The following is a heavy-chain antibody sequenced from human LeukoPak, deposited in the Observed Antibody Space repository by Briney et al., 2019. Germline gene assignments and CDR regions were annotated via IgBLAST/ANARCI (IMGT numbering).Heavy chain of an antibody. V-gene: IGHV4-39*07. Sequence: SETLSLTCTVSGGSISSSSYYWGWIRQPPGKGLEWIGSIYYSGSTYYNPSLKSRVTISVDTSKNQFSLKLSSLTAADTAVYYCARDDSSGYYRLFDYWGQGTLVTVSS. J-gene: IGHJ4*02. CDR3: ARDDSSGYYRLFDY. CDR1: GGSISSSSYY. CDR2: IYYSGST. D-gene: IGHD3-22*01.